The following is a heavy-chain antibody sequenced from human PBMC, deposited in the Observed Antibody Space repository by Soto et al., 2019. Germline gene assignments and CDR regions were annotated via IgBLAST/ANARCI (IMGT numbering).Heavy chain of an antibody. D-gene: IGHD2-8*01. CDR3: ARDLGYCTNGVCYTYYYGMDV. CDR2: INPSGGST. CDR1: GYTFTSYY. Sequence: VASVKVSCKASGYTFTSYYMHWVRQAPGQGLEWMGIINPSGGSTSYAQKFQGRVTMTRDTSTSTVYMELSSLRSEDTAVYYCARDLGYCTNGVCYTYYYGMDVWGQGTTVTVSS. J-gene: IGHJ6*02. V-gene: IGHV1-46*01.